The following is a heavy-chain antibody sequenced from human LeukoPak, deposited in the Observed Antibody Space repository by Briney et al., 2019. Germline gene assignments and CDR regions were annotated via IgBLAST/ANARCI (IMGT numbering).Heavy chain of an antibody. D-gene: IGHD2-2*01. CDR2: INPSGGST. Sequence: ASVKVSCKASGCTFTSYYMHWVRQAPGQGLEWMGIINPSGGSTSYAQKFQGRVTMTRDTSTSTVYMELSSLRSEDTAVYYCAREQGGYCSSTSCRYFDYWGQGTLVTVSS. J-gene: IGHJ4*02. CDR1: GCTFTSYY. V-gene: IGHV1-46*01. CDR3: AREQGGYCSSTSCRYFDY.